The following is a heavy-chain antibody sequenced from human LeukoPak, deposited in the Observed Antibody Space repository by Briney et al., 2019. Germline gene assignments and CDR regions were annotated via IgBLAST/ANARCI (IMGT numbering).Heavy chain of an antibody. CDR2: IYYSGST. CDR1: GGSISSSTYY. D-gene: IGHD3-22*01. Sequence: KPSETLSLTCSVSGGSISSSTYYWGWIRQPPGKGLEWIGSIYYSGSTYYNPSLKSRVTISVDTSKNQFSLKLSSVTAADTAVYYCARGRPPVPYYYDRPKGWFDPWGQGTLVTVSS. J-gene: IGHJ5*02. V-gene: IGHV4-39*07. CDR3: ARGRPPVPYYYDRPKGWFDP.